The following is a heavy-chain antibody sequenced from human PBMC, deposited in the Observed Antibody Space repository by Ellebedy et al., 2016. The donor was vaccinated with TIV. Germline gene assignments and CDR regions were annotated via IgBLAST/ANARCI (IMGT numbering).Heavy chain of an antibody. Sequence: GESLKISCAASGFTFSDYYMSWIRQAPGKGLEWVSYISSSGSTIYYADSVKGRFTISRDNAKNSLYLQMNSLRAEDTAVYYCAREDGSGWPKGIDYWGQGTLVTVSS. CDR1: GFTFSDYY. J-gene: IGHJ4*02. D-gene: IGHD6-19*01. CDR2: ISSSGSTI. CDR3: AREDGSGWPKGIDY. V-gene: IGHV3-11*01.